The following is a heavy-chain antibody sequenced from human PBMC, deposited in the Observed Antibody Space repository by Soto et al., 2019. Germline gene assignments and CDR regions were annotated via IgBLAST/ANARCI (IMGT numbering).Heavy chain of an antibody. D-gene: IGHD3-3*01. CDR1: GGSISSSSYY. CDR3: ESKFGVEYGIDV. CDR2: IDDSGST. J-gene: IGHJ6*02. Sequence: WETLSLSCTASGGSISSSSYYWGWIRQPPGKGWEWIGSIDDSGSTYYNPSLKSRVTISVDTSKNQFSLKLSSVTAEDTAVYYCESKFGVEYGIDVWGQGTTVTVSS. V-gene: IGHV4-39*01.